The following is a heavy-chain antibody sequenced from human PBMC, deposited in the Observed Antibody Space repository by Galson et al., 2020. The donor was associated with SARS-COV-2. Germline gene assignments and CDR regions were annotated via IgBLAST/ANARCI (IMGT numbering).Heavy chain of an antibody. CDR1: GFSFSKYG. CDR3: AKTRGYFGSGRDSFDS. CDR2: MSYDGSNE. V-gene: IGHV3-30*18. J-gene: IGHJ4*02. D-gene: IGHD3-10*01. Sequence: GESLKISCVGSGFSFSKYGIHWVRQAPGKGLEWVALMSYDGSNEYYADSVKGRFTISRDNSKHTLYLQLNSLSAADTAVYYCAKTRGYFGSGRDSFDSWGQGTLVSVSS.